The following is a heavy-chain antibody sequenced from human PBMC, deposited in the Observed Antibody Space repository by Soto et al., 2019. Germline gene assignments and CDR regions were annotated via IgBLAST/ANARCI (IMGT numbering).Heavy chain of an antibody. Sequence: PSETLSLTCTVSGGSISSGGYYWSWIRQHPGKGLEWIGYIYYSGSTYYNPSLKSRVTISVDTSKNQFSLKLSSVTAADTAVYYCARDHVKTGTTGTYYYYYGMDVWGQGTTVTVSS. CDR2: IYYSGST. J-gene: IGHJ6*02. CDR3: ARDHVKTGTTGTYYYYYGMDV. V-gene: IGHV4-31*03. D-gene: IGHD1-1*01. CDR1: GGSISSGGYY.